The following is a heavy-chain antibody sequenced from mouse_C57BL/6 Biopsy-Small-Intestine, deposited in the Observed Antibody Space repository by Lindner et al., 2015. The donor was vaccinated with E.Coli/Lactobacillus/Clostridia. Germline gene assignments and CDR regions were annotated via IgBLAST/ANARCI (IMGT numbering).Heavy chain of an antibody. CDR2: ILPGSGRS. D-gene: IGHD2-3*01. V-gene: IGHV1-9*01. J-gene: IGHJ2*01. Sequence: VQLQESGTELMKPGASVKLSCKATGHTFTDYWIDWVKQRPGHGLEWIGEILPGSGRSNYNEKFKGKATFTADTSSNIAYMQLSSLTTEDSAIYYCARKGIYDGSYYHDYWGQGTTLTVSS. CDR3: ARKGIYDGSYYHDY. CDR1: GHTFTDYW.